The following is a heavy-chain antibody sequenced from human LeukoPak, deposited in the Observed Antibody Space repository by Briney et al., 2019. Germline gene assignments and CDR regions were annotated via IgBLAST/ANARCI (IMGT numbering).Heavy chain of an antibody. Sequence: GGSLRLSCAASGFTFSSYAMSWVRQAPGKGLEWVSAISGSGGSTYYADSVKGRITISRDNSKNTLYLQMNSLRAEDTAVYYCAKEAALYSSSQNYYFDYWGQGTLVTVSS. CDR2: ISGSGGST. J-gene: IGHJ4*02. CDR1: GFTFSSYA. CDR3: AKEAALYSSSQNYYFDY. D-gene: IGHD6-13*01. V-gene: IGHV3-23*01.